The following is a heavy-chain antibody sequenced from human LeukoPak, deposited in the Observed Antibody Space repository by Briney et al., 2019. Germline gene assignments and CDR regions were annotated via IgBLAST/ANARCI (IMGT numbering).Heavy chain of an antibody. CDR3: ARGRFGLLWFGELER. D-gene: IGHD3-10*01. CDR1: GGTFINYA. J-gene: IGHJ4*02. V-gene: IGHV1-69*13. Sequence: ASVKVSCKASGGTFINYAISWVRQAPGQGFEWMGGIIPIFGTANYGQKFQDRVTITADESTSTAYMKLSSLRFEDTAVYYCARGRFGLLWFGELERWGQGTLVTVSS. CDR2: IIPIFGTA.